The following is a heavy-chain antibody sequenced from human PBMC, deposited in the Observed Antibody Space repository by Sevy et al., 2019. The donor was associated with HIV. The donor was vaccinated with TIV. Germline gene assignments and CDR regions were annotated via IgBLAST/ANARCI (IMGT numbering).Heavy chain of an antibody. CDR2: IIPIFGTA. Sequence: ASVKVSCKASGGTFSSYAISWVRQAPGQGLEWMGGIIPIFGTANYAQKFQGRVTITADESTSTAYMELSSLRSEDTAVYYCARGSGYDSSSPNAGYYYYYYGMDVWGQGTTVTVSS. J-gene: IGHJ6*02. CDR1: GGTFSSYA. V-gene: IGHV1-69*13. CDR3: ARGSGYDSSSPNAGYYYYYYGMDV. D-gene: IGHD6-6*01.